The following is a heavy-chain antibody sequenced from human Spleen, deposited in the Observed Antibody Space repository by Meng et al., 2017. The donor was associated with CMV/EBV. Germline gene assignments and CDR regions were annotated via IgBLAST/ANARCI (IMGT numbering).Heavy chain of an antibody. Sequence: ASVKVSCKASGYTFTGYYIHWVRQAPGQGLEWMGWIDPNSGGTNYAQKFQGRVTMTTDTSTTTAYMELRSLRSDDTAVYYCARDLEYCGSTSCFEDCFDPWGQGTLVTVSS. J-gene: IGHJ5*02. CDR1: GYTFTGYY. CDR3: ARDLEYCGSTSCFEDCFDP. CDR2: IDPNSGGT. D-gene: IGHD2-2*01. V-gene: IGHV1-2*02.